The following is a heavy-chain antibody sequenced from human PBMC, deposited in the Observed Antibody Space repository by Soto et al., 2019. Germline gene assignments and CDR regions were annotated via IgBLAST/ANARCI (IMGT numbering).Heavy chain of an antibody. J-gene: IGHJ4*02. CDR3: ARRWGDYFDN. CDR1: GGSISSYY. CDR2: IYYSGST. V-gene: IGHV4-59*08. D-gene: IGHD3-16*01. Sequence: PSETLSLTCTVSGGSISSYYWSWIRQPPGKGLEWIGYIYYSGSTNYNPSLKSRVTISVDTSKNQFSLKLSLKLSSVTAADTAVYYCARRWGDYFDNWGQETLVTVAT.